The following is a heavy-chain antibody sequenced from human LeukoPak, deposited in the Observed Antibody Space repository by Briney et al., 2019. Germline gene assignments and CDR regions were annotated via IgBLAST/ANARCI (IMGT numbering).Heavy chain of an antibody. CDR1: GGSISSYY. CDR3: ARGRNPPTCFAP. Sequence: SETLSLTCTVSGGSISSYYWSWIRQPPGKGLEWIGYIYYSGSTNYNPSLKSRVTISVDTSKNQFSLKLSSVTAADTAVYYCARGRNPPTCFAPGGRGPRAPVS. CDR2: IYYSGST. J-gene: IGHJ2*01. V-gene: IGHV4-59*01.